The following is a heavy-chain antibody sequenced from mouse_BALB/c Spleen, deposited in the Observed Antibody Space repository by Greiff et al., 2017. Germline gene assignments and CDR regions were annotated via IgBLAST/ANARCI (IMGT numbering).Heavy chain of an antibody. CDR2: IDPENGNT. D-gene: IGHD1-2*01. J-gene: IGHJ3*01. Sequence: EVQGVESGAELVRPGALVKLSCKASGFNIKDYYMHWVKQRPEQGLEWIGWIDPENGNTIYDPKFQGKASITADTSSNTAYLQLSSLTSEDTAVYYCARDGYGFAYWGQGTLVTVSA. CDR3: ARDGYGFAY. V-gene: IGHV14-1*02. CDR1: GFNIKDYY.